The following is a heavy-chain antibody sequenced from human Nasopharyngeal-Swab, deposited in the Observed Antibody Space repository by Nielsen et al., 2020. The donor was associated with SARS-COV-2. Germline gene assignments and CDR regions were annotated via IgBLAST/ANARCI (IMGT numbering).Heavy chain of an antibody. J-gene: IGHJ4*02. V-gene: IGHV3-74*01. CDR1: GFTFSSYW. CDR2: IKSDGSST. Sequence: GESLKISCAASGFTFSSYWMHWVRQAPGKGLVWVARIKSDGSSTSYADSVKGRFTISRDNAKNTLFLQMNSLRAEDTAVYYCARAYYFDSWGQGTLVTVPS. CDR3: ARAYYFDS.